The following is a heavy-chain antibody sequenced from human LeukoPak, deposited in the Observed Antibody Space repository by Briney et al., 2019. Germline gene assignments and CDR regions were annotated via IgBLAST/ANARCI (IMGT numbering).Heavy chain of an antibody. CDR3: ARAALGYSETGYYFDY. D-gene: IGHD2-15*01. V-gene: IGHV1-46*01. CDR1: GYTFTSYY. CDR2: INPSGGST. J-gene: IGHJ4*02. Sequence: ASVKVTCKASGYTFTSYYMHWVRQAPGQGLEWMGIINPSGGSTSYAQKFQGRVTMTRDMSTSTVYMELSSLRSEDTAVYYCARAALGYSETGYYFDYWGQGTLVTVSS.